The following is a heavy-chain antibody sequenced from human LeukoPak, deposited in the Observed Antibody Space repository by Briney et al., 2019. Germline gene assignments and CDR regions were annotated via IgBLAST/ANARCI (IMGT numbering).Heavy chain of an antibody. CDR3: GNGYRIDY. CDR1: GFTFTNAW. D-gene: IGHD5-18*01. CDR2: IKSKTDGGTT. Sequence: GGSLRLSCAASGFTFTNAWMSWVRQAPGKGLEWVGRIKSKTDGGTTDYAAPVKDRFSISREDSKNTLYLQMNSLKIEDTAVYYCGNGYRIDYWGQGTLVTVSS. J-gene: IGHJ4*02. V-gene: IGHV3-15*01.